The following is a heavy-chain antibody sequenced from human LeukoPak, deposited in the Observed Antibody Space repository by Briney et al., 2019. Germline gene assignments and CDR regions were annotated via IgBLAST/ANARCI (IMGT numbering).Heavy chain of an antibody. CDR1: AGSVSNGNYY. J-gene: IGHJ4*02. V-gene: IGHV4-61*01. CDR3: ARARVGITIFGVVPSYFDY. Sequence: SETLSLTCTVSAGSVSNGNYYWSWLRQPPGKALEWIGYIYYTGTTYYIPSLEGRVTISVDTSKNQFSLKLSSVTAADTAVYYCARARVGITIFGVVPSYFDYWGQGTLVTVSS. CDR2: IYYTGTT. D-gene: IGHD3-3*01.